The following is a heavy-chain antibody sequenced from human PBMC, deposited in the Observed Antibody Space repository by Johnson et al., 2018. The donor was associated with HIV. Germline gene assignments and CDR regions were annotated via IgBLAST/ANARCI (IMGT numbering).Heavy chain of an antibody. J-gene: IGHJ3*02. CDR1: GFTFSSYA. V-gene: IGHV3-30*14. CDR2: ISYAGSNK. Sequence: QVQLVESGGGVVQPGRSLRLSCAASGFTFSSYAMHWVRQAPGTGLAWVAVISYAGSNKYYAASVKGIFTISRDNSTNTLYLQMGSLRAEDMAVYYCARARTTVTILDAFDIWGQGTMVTVSS. CDR3: ARARTTVTILDAFDI. D-gene: IGHD4-17*01.